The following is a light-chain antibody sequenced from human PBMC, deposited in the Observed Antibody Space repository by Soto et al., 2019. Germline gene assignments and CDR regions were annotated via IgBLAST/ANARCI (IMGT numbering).Light chain of an antibody. J-gene: IGKJ1*01. CDR1: QSINAW. V-gene: IGKV1-5*03. CDR2: KAS. Sequence: IQLTQSPSTLSAYVGDRVTITCRASQSINAWLAWYQQKPGQAPNLLIYKASTLESGVPSRFSGSGSGTEFTLTVSSLQPDDFATYYCHQYHNFPRTFGQGTKVDIK. CDR3: HQYHNFPRT.